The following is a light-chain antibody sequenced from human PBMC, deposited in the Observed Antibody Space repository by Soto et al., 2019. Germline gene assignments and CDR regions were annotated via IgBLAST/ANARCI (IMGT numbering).Light chain of an antibody. V-gene: IGKV3-11*01. CDR3: QQRSNWIT. J-gene: IGKJ5*01. CDR2: DAS. Sequence: EIVLTQSPATLSLSPGERATLSCRASQSVGTFFAWYQQKPGQAPRLLIYDASNRATGIPARFSGSGSGTDFTLTISSLEPEDFAVYYCQQRSNWITFGQGTRLEIK. CDR1: QSVGTF.